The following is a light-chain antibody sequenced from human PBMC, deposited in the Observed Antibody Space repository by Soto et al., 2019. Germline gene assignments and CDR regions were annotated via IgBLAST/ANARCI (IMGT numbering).Light chain of an antibody. J-gene: IGLJ1*01. CDR3: AAWDDSLSGDV. CDR2: RNN. CDR1: NSNIGKNY. V-gene: IGLV1-47*01. Sequence: QSVLTQPPSVSAAPGQTVTISCSGSNSNIGKNYVSWYQQLPGAAPKLLIYRNNQRPSGVPDRFSGSKSGTSASLAISGLRSEDEADYYCAAWDDSLSGDVFGTGTKLTVL.